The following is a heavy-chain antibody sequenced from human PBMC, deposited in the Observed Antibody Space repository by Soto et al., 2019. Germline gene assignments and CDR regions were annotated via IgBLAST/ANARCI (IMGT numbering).Heavy chain of an antibody. CDR3: AKLPLKVGSKDTIFFSPLLDY. J-gene: IGHJ4*02. D-gene: IGHD3-9*01. CDR1: GFTFSSYG. Sequence: GGSLRLSCAASGFTFSSYGMHWVRQAPGKGLEWVAVISYDGSNKYYADSVKGRFTISRDNSKNTLYLQMNSLRAEDTAVYYCAKLPLKVGSKDTIFFSPLLDYWGQGTLVTVSS. V-gene: IGHV3-30*18. CDR2: ISYDGSNK.